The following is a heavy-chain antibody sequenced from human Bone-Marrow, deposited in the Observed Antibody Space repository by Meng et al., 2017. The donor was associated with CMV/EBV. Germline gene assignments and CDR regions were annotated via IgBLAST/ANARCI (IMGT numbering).Heavy chain of an antibody. CDR1: GYTFTGYY. J-gene: IGHJ6*02. CDR2: INPNSGGT. V-gene: IGHV1-2*02. D-gene: IGHD4-11*01. CDR3: ARVTIFTMTTVTIEAGYGMDV. Sequence: ASVKVSCKASGYTFTGYYMHWVRQAPGQGLEWMGWINPNSGGTNYAQKFQGRVTMTRDTSIGTAYMELSRLRSYDTAVYYCARVTIFTMTTVTIEAGYGMDVWGQGTTVTVSS.